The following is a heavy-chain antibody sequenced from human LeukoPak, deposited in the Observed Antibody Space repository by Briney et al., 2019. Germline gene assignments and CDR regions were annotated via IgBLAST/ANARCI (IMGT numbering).Heavy chain of an antibody. V-gene: IGHV4-4*02. J-gene: IGHJ4*02. D-gene: IGHD2-8*02. CDR3: ARAGGGTRLNDY. Sequence: PGGSLRLSCAASGFTVSSNYMGWVRQPPGKGLEWIGEIYHSGSTNYNPSLKSRVTISVDKSKNQFSLKLSSVTAADTAVYYCARAGGGTRLNDYWGQGTLVTVSS. CDR1: GFTVSSNY. CDR2: IYHSGST.